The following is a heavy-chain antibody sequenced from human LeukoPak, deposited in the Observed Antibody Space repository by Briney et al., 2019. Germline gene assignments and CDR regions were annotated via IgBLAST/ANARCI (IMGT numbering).Heavy chain of an antibody. J-gene: IGHJ4*02. CDR2: INWNSGSI. Sequence: GGSLRLSCAASGFTFDDYAMHWVRQAPGKGLEWVSGINWNSGSIDYAGSVKGRFTISRDNAMNSLYLQMNSLRAEDTAVYYCAKDRSYDDYRFDYWGQGTLVTVSS. CDR3: AKDRSYDDYRFDY. V-gene: IGHV3-9*01. CDR1: GFTFDDYA. D-gene: IGHD4-17*01.